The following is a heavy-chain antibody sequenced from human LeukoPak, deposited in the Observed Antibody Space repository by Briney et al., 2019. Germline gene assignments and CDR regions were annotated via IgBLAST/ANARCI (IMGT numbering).Heavy chain of an antibody. J-gene: IGHJ4*02. Sequence: GGSLRLSCAASGFTFSTYWMTWVRQVPGKRLEWVANIKPDGSENNYVDSVKGRFTISRDNAKNSLFLQMNSLRVEDTAIYYCARDMAASGLLDFWGQGTLVTVSS. CDR2: IKPDGSEN. V-gene: IGHV3-7*01. CDR3: ARDMAASGLLDF. D-gene: IGHD6-13*01. CDR1: GFTFSTYW.